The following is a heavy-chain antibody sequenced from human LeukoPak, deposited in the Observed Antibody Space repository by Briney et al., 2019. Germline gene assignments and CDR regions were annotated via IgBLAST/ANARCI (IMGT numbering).Heavy chain of an antibody. J-gene: IGHJ5*02. CDR3: ARDLATDGFDP. Sequence: GASVRVSCKASGYTFTSYYMHWVRQAPGQGLEWMGIINPSGGSTSYAQKFQGRVTMTRDTSTSTVYMELSSLRSEDTAVYYCARDLATDGFDPWGQGTLVTVSS. CDR2: INPSGGST. V-gene: IGHV1-46*01. CDR1: GYTFTSYY.